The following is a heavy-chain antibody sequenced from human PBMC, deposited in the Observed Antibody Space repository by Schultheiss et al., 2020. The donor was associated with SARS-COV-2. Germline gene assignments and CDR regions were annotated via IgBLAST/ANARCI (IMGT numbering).Heavy chain of an antibody. CDR3: TTLVGYCSSTSCYMVY. CDR1: GFTFSGSA. V-gene: IGHV3-73*01. Sequence: GGSLRLSCAASGFTFSGSAMHWVRQASGKGLEWVGRIRSKANSYATAYAASVKGRFTISRDDSKNTAYLQMNSLKTEDTAVYYCTTLVGYCSSTSCYMVYWGQGTLGTVS. D-gene: IGHD2-2*02. CDR2: IRSKANSYAT. J-gene: IGHJ4*02.